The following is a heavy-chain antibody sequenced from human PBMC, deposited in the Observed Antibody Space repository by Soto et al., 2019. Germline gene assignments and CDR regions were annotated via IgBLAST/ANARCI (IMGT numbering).Heavy chain of an antibody. V-gene: IGHV2-5*01. CDR1: GFSLSTSGVG. J-gene: IGHJ5*02. D-gene: IGHD3-22*01. CDR3: AHRVTYYYDSSGYYWFDP. CDR2: IYWNDDK. Sequence: SGPTLVNPTQTLTLTCTFSGFSLSTSGVGVGWIRQPPGKALEWLALIYWNDDKRYSPSLKSRFTITKDTSKNQVVLTMTNMDPVDTDTYYCAHRVTYYYDSSGYYWFDPWGQGTLVTVSS.